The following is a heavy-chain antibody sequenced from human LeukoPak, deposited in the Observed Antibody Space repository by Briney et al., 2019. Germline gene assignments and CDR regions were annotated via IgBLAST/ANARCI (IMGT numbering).Heavy chain of an antibody. Sequence: ASVKVSCKASGYTFTGYYMHWVRQAPGQGLEWMGWISPNSGVTKYAQKFQGRVTMTRDTSISTVYMELSRLTSDDTAVYYCAREASGSWFDPWGQGNLVTVSS. CDR3: AREASGSWFDP. D-gene: IGHD1-26*01. CDR2: ISPNSGVT. CDR1: GYTFTGYY. J-gene: IGHJ5*02. V-gene: IGHV1-2*02.